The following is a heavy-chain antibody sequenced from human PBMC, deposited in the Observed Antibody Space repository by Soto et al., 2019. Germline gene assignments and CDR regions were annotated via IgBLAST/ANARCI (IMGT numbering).Heavy chain of an antibody. V-gene: IGHV4-34*01. CDR2: INHSGST. CDR1: GGSFSGYY. J-gene: IGHJ4*02. CDR3: ARRALSTGYYDY. D-gene: IGHD3-9*01. Sequence: QVQLQQWGAGLLKPSETLSLTCAVYGGSFSGYYWSWIRQPPGKGLEWIGEINHSGSTNYNPSLKSRVTISVYTSKNQFSLKLSSVTAADAAVYYCARRALSTGYYDYWGQGTLVTVSS.